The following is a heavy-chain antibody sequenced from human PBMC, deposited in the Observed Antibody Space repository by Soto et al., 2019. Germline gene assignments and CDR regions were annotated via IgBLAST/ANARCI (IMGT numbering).Heavy chain of an antibody. CDR2: VRPGSRYP. Sequence: PGGPRTLCLAVAGFTFLDSYIRGVRQRAGRGRAWLSYVRPGSRYPPYADSVKGRFTISRANAQRSLYLHMMRLTAEDTAMYYCVRGGGGGLFDPWGQGSPV. CDR1: GFTFLDSY. J-gene: IGHJ5*02. CDR3: VRGGGGGLFDP. D-gene: IGHD2-15*01. V-gene: IGHV3-11*06.